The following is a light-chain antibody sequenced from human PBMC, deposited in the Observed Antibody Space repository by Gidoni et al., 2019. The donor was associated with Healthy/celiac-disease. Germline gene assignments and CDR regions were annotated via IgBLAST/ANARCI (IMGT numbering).Light chain of an antibody. V-gene: IGKV3-11*01. CDR2: DAS. CDR3: QQRSNWPPRLT. Sequence: EIVLTQSPATLSLSPGERATLSCRASQSVSSYLAWYQQKPGQAPRLLIYDASNRATGIPARFSGSGSGTDFTLTISSLGPEDFAVYYCQQRSNWPPRLTFGGXTKVEIK. CDR1: QSVSSY. J-gene: IGKJ4*01.